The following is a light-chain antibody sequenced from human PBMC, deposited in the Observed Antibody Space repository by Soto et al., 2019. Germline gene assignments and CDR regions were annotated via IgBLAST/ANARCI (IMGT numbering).Light chain of an antibody. V-gene: IGLV2-8*01. CDR2: EVS. CDR3: CSYAGSNNYV. CDR1: SSDVGGYNY. Sequence: QSALTQPPSASGSPGQSVTISCTGTSSDVGGYNYVSWYQQHPGKAPKLMIYEVSKRPSGVPDRFSGSKSDNMASLTVSGLQAEDEADYYCCSYAGSNNYVFGGGTKLTVL. J-gene: IGLJ3*02.